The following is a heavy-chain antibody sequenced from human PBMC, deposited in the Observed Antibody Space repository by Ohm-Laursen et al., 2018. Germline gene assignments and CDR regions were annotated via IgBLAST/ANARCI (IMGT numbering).Heavy chain of an antibody. D-gene: IGHD1-14*01. CDR3: ARDPIDNNGYNPDY. CDR1: GFTFSSYW. Sequence: SLRLSCAASGFTFSSYWMSWVRQAPGKGLEWVANIKQDGGEKYYVDSLKGRFTISRDNAKNSLYLQMNSLRAEDTAIYYCARDPIDNNGYNPDYWGQGTLVTVSS. J-gene: IGHJ4*02. V-gene: IGHV3-7*01. CDR2: IKQDGGEK.